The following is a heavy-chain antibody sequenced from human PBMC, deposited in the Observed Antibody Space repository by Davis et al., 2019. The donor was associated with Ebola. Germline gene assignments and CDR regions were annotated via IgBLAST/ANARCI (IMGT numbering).Heavy chain of an antibody. Sequence: PGGSLRLSCTAFEFSFRSYDMHWVRQSTREGLQWVAAIGTADDTYYSESAKGRFTISREDAKNSLYLQMNSLTPGDTALYYCVRGLLFSYGLDVWGKGTTVTVSP. CDR2: IGTADDT. V-gene: IGHV3-13*01. CDR1: EFSFRSYD. CDR3: VRGLLFSYGLDV. J-gene: IGHJ6*04.